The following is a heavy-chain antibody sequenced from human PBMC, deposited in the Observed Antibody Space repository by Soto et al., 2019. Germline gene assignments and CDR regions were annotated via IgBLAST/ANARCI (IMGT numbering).Heavy chain of an antibody. D-gene: IGHD1-26*01. Sequence: ASVKVSCKASGYTFTSYAMHWVRQAPGQRLEWMGWINAGNGNTKYSQKFQGRVTITRDTSASTAYMELSSLRSEDTAVYYCARDRSPMTWENWFDPWGQGTLVTVSS. CDR3: ARDRSPMTWENWFDP. CDR2: INAGNGNT. CDR1: GYTFTSYA. J-gene: IGHJ5*02. V-gene: IGHV1-3*01.